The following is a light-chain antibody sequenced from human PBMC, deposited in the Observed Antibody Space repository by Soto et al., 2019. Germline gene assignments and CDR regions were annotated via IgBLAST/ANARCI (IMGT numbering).Light chain of an antibody. Sequence: SALTQPASVSGSPGQSITISCTGTSGDIGSYNRVSWYQQPPGKAPKLIIYEVTDRPSGVSNRFSGSKSGNTASLTISGLQAEDEAEYYCSSYTNINTRACVFGTGTKVTVL. J-gene: IGLJ1*01. CDR2: EVT. CDR3: SSYTNINTRACV. V-gene: IGLV2-14*01. CDR1: SGDIGSYNR.